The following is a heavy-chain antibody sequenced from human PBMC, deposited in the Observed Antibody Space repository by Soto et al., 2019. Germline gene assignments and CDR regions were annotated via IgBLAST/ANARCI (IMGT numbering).Heavy chain of an antibody. CDR1: GFTFSSYA. CDR2: ISSDGNKE. J-gene: IGHJ4*02. Sequence: PGGSLRLSCAASGFTFSSYAMHWVRQAPGKGLEWMAVISSDGNKEYYADSVKGRFTISRDNSKNTLFLQMNSLRTEDTAVYYCARDEYYDPGGPTHDYWGQGSLVTVSS. V-gene: IGHV3-30*04. D-gene: IGHD3-16*01. CDR3: ARDEYYDPGGPTHDY.